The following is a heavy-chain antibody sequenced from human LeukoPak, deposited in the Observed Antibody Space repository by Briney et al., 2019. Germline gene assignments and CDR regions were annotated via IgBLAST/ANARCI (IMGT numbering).Heavy chain of an antibody. Sequence: MASETLSLTCTVSGGSISSYHWSWIRQPPGKGLEWIGNIYYSGSTNYNPSLKSRVTISGDTSENQFSLRLSSVTAADTAVYYCARASYSYDISGWVPFDYWGQGTLVTVSS. CDR1: GGSISSYH. J-gene: IGHJ4*02. CDR3: ARASYSYDISGWVPFDY. D-gene: IGHD3-22*01. V-gene: IGHV4-59*08. CDR2: IYYSGST.